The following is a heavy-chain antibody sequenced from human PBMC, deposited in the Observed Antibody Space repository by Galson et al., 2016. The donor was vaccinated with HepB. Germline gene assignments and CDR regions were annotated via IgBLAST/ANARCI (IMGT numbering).Heavy chain of an antibody. D-gene: IGHD1-14*01. CDR1: GFNFGDYG. V-gene: IGHV3-33*01. CDR2: IWFDGSNQ. CDR3: ARDPTGRHWYFDL. J-gene: IGHJ2*01. Sequence: SLRLSCAASGFNFGDYGMHWVRQAPGKGLQWVAVIWFDGSNQLYADSVKGRFTISRDNSKNTLHLQMNGLRADDTAVYYCARDPTGRHWYFDLWGRGTLVTVSS.